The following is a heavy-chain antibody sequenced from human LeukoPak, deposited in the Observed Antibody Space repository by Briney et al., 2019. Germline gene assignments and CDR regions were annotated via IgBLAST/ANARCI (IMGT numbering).Heavy chain of an antibody. CDR2: IYYSGST. CDR1: GGSISSSSYY. CDR3: AHYSGSYLSWFDP. Sequence: PSETLSLTCTVSGGSISSSSYYWGWIRQPPGKGLEWIGYIYYSGSTYYNPSLKSRVTISVDTSKNQFSLKLSSVTAADTAVYYCAHYSGSYLSWFDPWGQGTLVTVSS. D-gene: IGHD1-26*01. J-gene: IGHJ5*02. V-gene: IGHV4-30-4*08.